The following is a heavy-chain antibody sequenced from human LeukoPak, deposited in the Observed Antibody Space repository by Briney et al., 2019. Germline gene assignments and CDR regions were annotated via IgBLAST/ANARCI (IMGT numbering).Heavy chain of an antibody. D-gene: IGHD6-13*01. V-gene: IGHV3-33*01. CDR2: IWYDGSNK. CDR1: GFTFSSYG. J-gene: IGHJ4*02. CDR3: ARTPAGGSSWFFDY. Sequence: RGSLRLSCAASGFTFSSYGMHWVRQAPGKGLEWVAVIWYDGSNKYYADSVKGRFTISRDNSKNTLYLQMNSLRAEDTAVYYCARTPAGGSSWFFDYWGQGTLVTVSS.